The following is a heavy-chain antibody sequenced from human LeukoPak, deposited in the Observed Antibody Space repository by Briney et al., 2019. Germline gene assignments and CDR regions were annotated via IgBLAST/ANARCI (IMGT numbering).Heavy chain of an antibody. CDR1: GGSISNSGSY. D-gene: IGHD2-21*02. CDR2: IYSSGSA. V-gene: IGHV4-39*01. J-gene: IGHJ4*02. Sequence: PSETLSLTCTVSGGSISNSGSYWGWIRQPPGKGLEWIGNIYSSGSACYNPSLKSRVTISVDTFKNQFSLKLSSVTAADTAVYYCARRYCGGDCYSAYFGYWGQGTLVTVSS. CDR3: ARRYCGGDCYSAYFGY.